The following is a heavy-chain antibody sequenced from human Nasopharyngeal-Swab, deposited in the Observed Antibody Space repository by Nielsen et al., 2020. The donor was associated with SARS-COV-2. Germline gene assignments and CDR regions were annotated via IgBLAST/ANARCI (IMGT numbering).Heavy chain of an antibody. Sequence: GESLKISCAASGFTFSSYSMNWVRKAPGKGLEWVSSISSSSSYIYYADSVKGRFTISRDNAKNSLYLQMNSLRAEDTAVYYCATGEPNYYYYYGMDVWGQGTTVTVSS. CDR2: ISSSSSYI. J-gene: IGHJ6*02. D-gene: IGHD1-14*01. V-gene: IGHV3-21*01. CDR1: GFTFSSYS. CDR3: ATGEPNYYYYYGMDV.